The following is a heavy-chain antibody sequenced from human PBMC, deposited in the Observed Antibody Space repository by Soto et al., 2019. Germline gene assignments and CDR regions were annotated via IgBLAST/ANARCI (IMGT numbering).Heavy chain of an antibody. CDR2: ISTYNGNT. Sequence: QVQLVQSGAEVKKPGASVKVSCKASGYTFTSYDISWVRQAPGQGLEWMGWISTYNGNTNHAQKLRGRVTMTTDTSTSTAYMELRSLRSDDTAVYYCARGFRVAATRWWFDPWGQGTLVTVSS. D-gene: IGHD2-15*01. CDR1: GYTFTSYD. CDR3: ARGFRVAATRWWFDP. V-gene: IGHV1-18*01. J-gene: IGHJ5*02.